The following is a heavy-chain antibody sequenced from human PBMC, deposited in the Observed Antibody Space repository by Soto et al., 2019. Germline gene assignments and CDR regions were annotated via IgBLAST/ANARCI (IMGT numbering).Heavy chain of an antibody. J-gene: IGHJ4*02. D-gene: IGHD3-22*01. CDR1: GFPLSTSGVG. CDR2: IYWDDDK. Sequence: QITLKASGPTLVKPTQTLTLTCTFSGFPLSTSGVGVGWLRQPPGKALEWLALIYWDDDKRYSPSLKSRLTNTKDTSKSRVVLTITNMDPGDTATYYCAHISPLYYDDSSGYSAYYFDYWGQGTLVTVSS. CDR3: AHISPLYYDDSSGYSAYYFDY. V-gene: IGHV2-5*02.